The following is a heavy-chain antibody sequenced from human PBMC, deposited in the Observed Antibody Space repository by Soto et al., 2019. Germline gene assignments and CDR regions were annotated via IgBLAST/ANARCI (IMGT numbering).Heavy chain of an antibody. D-gene: IGHD3-10*01. CDR2: VNPILSMS. V-gene: IGHV1-69*04. CDR3: ATSYGSGYRAFDY. CDR1: GDTFSFYS. J-gene: IGHJ4*02. Sequence: QVQLVQSGAEVKRPGSSVKVSCKASGDTFSFYSINWVRQAPGLGLEWMGRVNPILSMSNYAQRFQGRVTMTADKSTSTAYMELSGLRSEDTAMYYWATSYGSGYRAFDYWGQGALGTVSS.